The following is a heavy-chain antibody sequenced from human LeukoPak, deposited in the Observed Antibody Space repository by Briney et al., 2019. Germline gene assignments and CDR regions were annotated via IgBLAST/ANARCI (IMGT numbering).Heavy chain of an antibody. D-gene: IGHD4/OR15-4a*01. CDR2: INPNSGGT. V-gene: IGHV1-2*02. Sequence: ASVKVSCKASGYTFTGYYMHWVRQAPGQGLEWMGWINPNSGGTNYAQKFQGRVTMTRDTSISTAYMELSRLRSDDTAVYYCAREMTLVENGACDIWGQGTMVTVSS. CDR3: AREMTLVENGACDI. J-gene: IGHJ3*02. CDR1: GYTFTGYY.